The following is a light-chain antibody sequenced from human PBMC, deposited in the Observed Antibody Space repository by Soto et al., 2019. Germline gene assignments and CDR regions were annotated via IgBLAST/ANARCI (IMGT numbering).Light chain of an antibody. J-gene: IGLJ1*01. CDR2: EGS. CDR3: CSYARGSTYV. CDR1: SSDIGAYNS. Sequence: QSVLTQPASVSGSPGQSITISCTGTSSDIGAYNSVSWYQHHPGKAPKLMIYEGSKRPSGVSNRFSGPKSGNTASLTISGLQAEDEADYYCCSYARGSTYVFGTGTKVTVL. V-gene: IGLV2-23*01.